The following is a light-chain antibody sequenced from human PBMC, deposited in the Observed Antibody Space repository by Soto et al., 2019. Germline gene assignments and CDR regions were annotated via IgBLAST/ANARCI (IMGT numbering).Light chain of an antibody. CDR2: AAS. V-gene: IGKV1-17*01. CDR1: QSIRND. CDR3: LEHSTYPLT. Sequence: DIQMTQFPSSLSASVGDRVTITCRASQSIRNDLGWYQQKPGKAPKRLIYAASSLQSGVPSRFSGSGSGTEFTLAISSLQPEDSATFYCLEHSTYPLTFGQGTKVEIK. J-gene: IGKJ1*01.